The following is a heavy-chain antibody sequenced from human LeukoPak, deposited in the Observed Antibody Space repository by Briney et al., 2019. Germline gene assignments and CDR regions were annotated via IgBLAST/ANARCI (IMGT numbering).Heavy chain of an antibody. V-gene: IGHV3-7*05. CDR1: GFTFSSYW. J-gene: IGHJ6*02. Sequence: GGSLRLSCAASGFTFSSYWMSWVRQAPGKGVEWVANIKQDGSEKYYVDSVKGRFTISRDNAKNSLYLQMNSLRAEDTAVYYCARPSSRSSWYLGMDVWGQGTTVTVSS. CDR2: IKQDGSEK. D-gene: IGHD6-13*01. CDR3: ARPSSRSSWYLGMDV.